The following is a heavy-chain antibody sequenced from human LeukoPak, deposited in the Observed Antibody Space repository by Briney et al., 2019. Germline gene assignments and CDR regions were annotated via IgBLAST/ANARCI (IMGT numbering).Heavy chain of an antibody. Sequence: PGGSLRLSCAASGFTFSNYWMNWVRQAPGKGLEWVANIKQDGSEKYYVDSVKGRFTISRDNAKNSVYLKMNSLRAEDTAVYYCARERRTYGERPPPFDSWGQGTLVTVPS. CDR1: GFTFSNYW. V-gene: IGHV3-7*01. D-gene: IGHD4-17*01. CDR3: ARERRTYGERPPPFDS. J-gene: IGHJ5*01. CDR2: IKQDGSEK.